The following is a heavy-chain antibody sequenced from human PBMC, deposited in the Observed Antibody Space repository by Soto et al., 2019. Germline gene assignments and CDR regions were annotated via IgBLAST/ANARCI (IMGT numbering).Heavy chain of an antibody. CDR1: GYTFTKYY. CDR3: ARAMDPSKPEPRLAFTYHYPYAMDV. J-gene: IGHJ6*02. CDR2: INPSGGST. Sequence: QVQLVQSGAEVKKPGASVKVSCKASGYTFTKYYMHWVRQAPGQGLEWMGIINPSGGSTSYAQKSQGRVTMPRDTSTNPFYMELSSLRSEDTAVYYCARAMDPSKPEPRLAFTYHYPYAMDVWGQGTTDTVSS. D-gene: IGHD1-1*01. V-gene: IGHV1-46*01.